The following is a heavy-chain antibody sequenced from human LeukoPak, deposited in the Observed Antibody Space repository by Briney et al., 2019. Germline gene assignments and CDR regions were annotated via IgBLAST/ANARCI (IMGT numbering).Heavy chain of an antibody. CDR1: GFTFNNYW. D-gene: IGHD1-14*01. V-gene: IGHV3-7*01. J-gene: IGHJ4*02. CDR3: GREMPGGSNRFDF. CDR2: MNQDGSKK. Sequence: GGSLRLSCAASGFTFNNYWLSWVRQAPGQGLEWVANMNQDGSKKYYVDSVKGRFTISRDNAKNSLYLQMNSLRAEDTAVYYCGREMPGGSNRFDFWGQGTLVTVSS.